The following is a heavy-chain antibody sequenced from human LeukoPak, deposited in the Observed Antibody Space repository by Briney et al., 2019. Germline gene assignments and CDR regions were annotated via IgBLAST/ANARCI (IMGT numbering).Heavy chain of an antibody. V-gene: IGHV4-39*07. D-gene: IGHD5-24*01. J-gene: IGHJ4*02. Sequence: SETLSLTCTVSGGSISSSSYYWAWIRQPPGKGLEWIGSIHYSGSTYYNPSLQSRVTISIDTSKNQFSLKLRFVTAADTAVYYCARGRGEMATIYFDYWGQGTLVTVSS. CDR1: GGSISSSSYY. CDR2: IHYSGST. CDR3: ARGRGEMATIYFDY.